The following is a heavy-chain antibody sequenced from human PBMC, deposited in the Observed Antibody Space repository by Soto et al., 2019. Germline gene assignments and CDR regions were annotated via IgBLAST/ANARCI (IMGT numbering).Heavy chain of an antibody. CDR2: IRGSGVST. V-gene: IGHV3-23*01. J-gene: IGHJ4*02. CDR1: GFTFSSYA. Sequence: EVQLLESGGGLVQPGGSLRLSCAASGFTFSSYAVNWVRQAPGKGLEWVSAIRGSGVSTIYADSVKGRFTISRDNSKNTVHLQMNSLRAEDTALYYCAKVRGPEDFFDYWGQGTLVTVSS. CDR3: AKVRGPEDFFDY.